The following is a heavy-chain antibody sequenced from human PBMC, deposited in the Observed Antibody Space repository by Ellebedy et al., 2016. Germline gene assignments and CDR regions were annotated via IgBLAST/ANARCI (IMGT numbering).Heavy chain of an antibody. CDR2: INPNSGVT. D-gene: IGHD3-10*01. CDR3: ARDSATMAGWGFDY. J-gene: IGHJ4*02. V-gene: IGHV1-2*02. Sequence: ASVKVSCXASGYTFTDYYMHWVRQAPGQGLEWMGWINPNSGVTKYAEKFQGRVTMTMDTSISAGYMFLNSLRSDDTAVYYCARDSATMAGWGFDYWGQGTLVTVSS. CDR1: GYTFTDYY.